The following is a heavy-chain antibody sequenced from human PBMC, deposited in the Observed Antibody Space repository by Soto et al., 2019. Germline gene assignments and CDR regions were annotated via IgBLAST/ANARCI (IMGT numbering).Heavy chain of an antibody. Sequence: QVQLVQSGAEVKNPGASVKVSCKASGYIFTSYGITWVRQAPGQGLEWMGRISAYNGNTNYAENLRGRVTMTTETSTTTGFMELRKLRSDDTAVDYCARGGGSYWFDPWGQGTLVTVSS. J-gene: IGHJ5*01. V-gene: IGHV1-18*01. D-gene: IGHD1-26*01. CDR2: ISAYNGNT. CDR3: ARGGGSYWFDP. CDR1: GYIFTSYG.